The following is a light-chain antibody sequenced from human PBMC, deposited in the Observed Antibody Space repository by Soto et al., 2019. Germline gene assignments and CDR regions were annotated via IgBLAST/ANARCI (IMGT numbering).Light chain of an antibody. CDR2: DAS. CDR3: QQRSNWSPEAT. CDR1: QSVSSY. J-gene: IGKJ5*01. V-gene: IGKV3-11*01. Sequence: EIVLTQSPATLSLSPGERATLSCRASQSVSSYLAWYQQKPGQAPRLLIYDASNRATGIPARFSGSGSGTDFTLTISSLEPEDFAVYYCQQRSNWSPEATFGQGTRLEIK.